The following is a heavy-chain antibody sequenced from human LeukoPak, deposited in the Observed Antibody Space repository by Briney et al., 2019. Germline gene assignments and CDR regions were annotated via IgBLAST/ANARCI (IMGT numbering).Heavy chain of an antibody. J-gene: IGHJ4*02. Sequence: GGSLRLSCAASGFTFSSYAMSWVRRAPGKGLEWVSAISGSGGSTYYADSVKGRFTISRDNSKNTLYLQMTSLRVEDTALYYCASSPTVTTFDYWGQGTLVTVSS. CDR3: ASSPTVTTFDY. CDR2: ISGSGGST. V-gene: IGHV3-23*01. CDR1: GFTFSSYA. D-gene: IGHD4-17*01.